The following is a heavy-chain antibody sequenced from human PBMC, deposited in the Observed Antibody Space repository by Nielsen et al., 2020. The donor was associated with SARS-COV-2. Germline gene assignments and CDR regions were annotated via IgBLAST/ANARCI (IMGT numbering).Heavy chain of an antibody. Sequence: GESLKISCAASGFTFSDYYMSWIRQAPGKGLEWVSYISSSGSTIYYADSVKGRFTISRDNAKNSLYLQMNSLRAEDTAVYYCARDTAMDDGMDVWGQRTTVTVSS. V-gene: IGHV3-11*04. CDR1: GFTFSDYY. D-gene: IGHD5-18*01. CDR2: ISSSGSTI. CDR3: ARDTAMDDGMDV. J-gene: IGHJ6*02.